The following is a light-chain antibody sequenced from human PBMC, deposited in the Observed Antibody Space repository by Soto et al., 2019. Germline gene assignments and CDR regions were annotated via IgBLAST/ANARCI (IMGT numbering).Light chain of an antibody. Sequence: DIQMTQSPSTLPASVGDRVTITCRASQSISNWLAWYQQTPGTAPKVLIYHASNLQSGVPSRFSGSGSGTEFTLTISSLQPDDFATYYCQQYNTYSTFGQGTRREIK. CDR3: QQYNTYST. CDR2: HAS. CDR1: QSISNW. V-gene: IGKV1-5*01. J-gene: IGKJ5*01.